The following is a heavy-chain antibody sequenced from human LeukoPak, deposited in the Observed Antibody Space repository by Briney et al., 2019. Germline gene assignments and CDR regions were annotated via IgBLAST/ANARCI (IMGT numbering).Heavy chain of an antibody. V-gene: IGHV3-21*04. J-gene: IGHJ3*02. D-gene: IGHD1-26*01. CDR3: ATSGQRYSGSYVNAFDI. CDR1: GFTFSSYS. CDR2: ISSSSSYI. Sequence: PGGSLRLSCAASGFTFSSYSMNWVRQAPGKGLEWVSSISSSSSYIYYADSVKGRFTISRDNAKNSLYLQMNSLRAEDTAVYYCATSGQRYSGSYVNAFDIWGQGTMVTVSS.